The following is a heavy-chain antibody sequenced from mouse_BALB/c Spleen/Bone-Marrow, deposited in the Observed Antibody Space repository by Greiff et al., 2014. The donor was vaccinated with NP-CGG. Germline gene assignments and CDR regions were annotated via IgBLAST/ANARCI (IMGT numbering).Heavy chain of an antibody. CDR3: IRDGSSFYWYFDV. D-gene: IGHD1-1*01. V-gene: IGHV7-3*02. CDR2: IRNKANGYTT. Sequence: VQLKESGGGLVQPGGSLRLSCATSGFTFTDYYMSWVRQPPGKALEWLAFIRNKANGYTTEYSASVKGRFTISRDNSQSILYLQMNTLRAEDSATYYCIRDGSSFYWYFDVWGAGTTVTVSS. CDR1: GFTFTDYY. J-gene: IGHJ1*01.